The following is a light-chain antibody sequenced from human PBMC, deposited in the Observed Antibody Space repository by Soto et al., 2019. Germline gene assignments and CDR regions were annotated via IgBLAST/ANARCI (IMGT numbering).Light chain of an antibody. CDR2: DAS. Sequence: DLQMTQSPSSLSASVGDRVTITCRASQSISSYLNWYQQKPGKAPKLLIYDASSLESGVPSRFSGSGSATEFTLTISSLQPDDFATYYCQQYNNYWTFGQGTRVEIK. CDR1: QSISSY. CDR3: QQYNNYWT. V-gene: IGKV1-5*01. J-gene: IGKJ1*01.